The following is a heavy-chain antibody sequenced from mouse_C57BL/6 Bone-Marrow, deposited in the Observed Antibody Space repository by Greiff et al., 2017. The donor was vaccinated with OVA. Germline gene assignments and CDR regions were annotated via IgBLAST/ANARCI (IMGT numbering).Heavy chain of an antibody. Sequence: EVKVVESGGGLVQPKGSLKLSCAASGFTFNTYAMHWVRQAPGKGLEWVARIRSKSSNYATYYADSVKDRFTISRDDSQSRPYQQMNSLKTEDTAMYYCVRYDSSLYAMDYWGQGTSVTVSS. CDR3: VRYDSSLYAMDY. D-gene: IGHD1-1*01. J-gene: IGHJ4*01. CDR1: GFTFNTYA. V-gene: IGHV10-3*01. CDR2: IRSKSSNYAT.